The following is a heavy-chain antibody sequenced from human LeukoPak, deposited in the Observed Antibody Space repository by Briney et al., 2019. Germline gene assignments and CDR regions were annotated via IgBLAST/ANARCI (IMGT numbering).Heavy chain of an antibody. Sequence: ASVKVSCKASGYTFTGYYMHWVRQAPGQGLEWMGWINPNSGGTNYAQKFQGRVTMTRDTSISTAYMELSRLRSDDTAVYYCARDLHGSGGYYLRWFDPWGQGTLVTVSS. CDR3: ARDLHGSGGYYLRWFDP. CDR1: GYTFTGYY. V-gene: IGHV1-2*02. CDR2: INPNSGGT. D-gene: IGHD3-10*01. J-gene: IGHJ5*02.